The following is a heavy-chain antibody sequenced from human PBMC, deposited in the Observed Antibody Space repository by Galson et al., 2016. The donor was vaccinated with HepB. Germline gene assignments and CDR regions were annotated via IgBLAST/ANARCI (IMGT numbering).Heavy chain of an antibody. CDR1: GDSISGTSFY. V-gene: IGHV4-39*01. D-gene: IGHD2-21*01. CDR2: GHYSGST. J-gene: IGHJ4*02. CDR3: ARRHSDYSSPTQNHHGPYYFDY. Sequence: SETLSLTCTVSGDSISGTSFYWNWIRQPPGKGPEWIGSGHYSGSTYYRPSLKSRVTISVDTSKNQFPLKLTSVTAADTAVYYCARRHSDYSSPTQNHHGPYYFDYWGQGTLVTVSS.